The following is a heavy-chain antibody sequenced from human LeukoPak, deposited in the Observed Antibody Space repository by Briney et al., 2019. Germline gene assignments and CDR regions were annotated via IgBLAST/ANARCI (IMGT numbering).Heavy chain of an antibody. D-gene: IGHD3-10*01. V-gene: IGHV4-39*07. Sequence: TSETLSLTCTVSGGSISSSSYYWGWIRQPPGKGLEWIGSIYYSGSTYYNPSLKSRVTISVDTSKNQFSLKLSSVTAADTAVYYCARGLWFGDNWGQGTLVTVSS. J-gene: IGHJ4*02. CDR1: GGSISSSSYY. CDR3: ARGLWFGDN. CDR2: IYYSGST.